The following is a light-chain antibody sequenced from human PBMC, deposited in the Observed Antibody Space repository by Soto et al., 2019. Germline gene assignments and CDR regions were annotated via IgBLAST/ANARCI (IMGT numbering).Light chain of an antibody. CDR2: RTS. V-gene: IGKV1-5*03. CDR3: YQYHIFFT. CDR1: QNIGDA. Sequence: DIDITQSPSTLSASVGDRVTMTCRASQNIGDALAWYQQKPVKAPSLLIYRTSSLESGFPSTFSGSGSGTDFSLAIRGLQPDDFATYYRYQYHIFFTSAQATKVDIK. J-gene: IGKJ2*01.